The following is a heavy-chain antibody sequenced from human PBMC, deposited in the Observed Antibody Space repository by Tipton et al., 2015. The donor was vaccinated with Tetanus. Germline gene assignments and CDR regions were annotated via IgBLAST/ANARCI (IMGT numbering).Heavy chain of an antibody. D-gene: IGHD6-19*01. CDR3: ARMSAGSGWYSGNEPFDY. Sequence: QVQLVQSGAEVKKPGASVKVSCKASGYNFTNNYIHWVRQAPGQRLEWMGVINRIGASTSHAQKFLGRVTLTRDTSTSTVYMQLSSLRSEDTAVYYCARMSAGSGWYSGNEPFDYWGQGTLVTVSS. CDR1: GYNFTNNY. J-gene: IGHJ4*02. CDR2: INRIGAST. V-gene: IGHV1-46*01.